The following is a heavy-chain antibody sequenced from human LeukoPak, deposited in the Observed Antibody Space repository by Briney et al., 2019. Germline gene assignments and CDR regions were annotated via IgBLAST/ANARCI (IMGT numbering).Heavy chain of an antibody. J-gene: IGHJ4*02. D-gene: IGHD3-22*01. CDR1: GGSISSDGYY. CDR3: ARYYDRTGYHRGLWDY. CDR2: IYYSGTT. Sequence: SETLSLTCTVSGGSISSDGYYWSWIRQHPGKGLEWIGYIYYSGTTYYNPSLKSRVTISVDTSKNQFSLKLSSVTAADTAVYYCARYYDRTGYHRGLWDYWGQGTLVTVSS. V-gene: IGHV4-31*03.